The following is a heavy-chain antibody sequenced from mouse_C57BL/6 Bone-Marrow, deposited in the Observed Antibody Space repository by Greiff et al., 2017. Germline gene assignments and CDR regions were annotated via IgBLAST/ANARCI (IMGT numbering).Heavy chain of an antibody. D-gene: IGHD2-3*01. CDR2: INPYNGGT. Sequence: EVQLQQSGPVLVKPGASVKMSCKASGYTFTDYYMHWVKQSHGKSLEWIGVINPYNGGTSYKQKFKGKATLTVDKSSSTAYMELNSLTSEESAVYYCARWDGYWFAYWGQGTLVTVSA. J-gene: IGHJ3*01. V-gene: IGHV1-19*01. CDR3: ARWDGYWFAY. CDR1: GYTFTDYY.